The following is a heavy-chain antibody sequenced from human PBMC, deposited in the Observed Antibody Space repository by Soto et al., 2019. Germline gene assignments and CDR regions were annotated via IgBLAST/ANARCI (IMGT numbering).Heavy chain of an antibody. Sequence: SETLSLTCAVSGGSISSGGYSWSWIRQPPGKGLEWIGYIYHSGSTYYNPSLKSRVTISVDRSKNQFSLKLSSVTAADTAVYYCARGTTVTAYYFDYWGQGTLVTVYS. CDR3: ARGTTVTAYYFDY. J-gene: IGHJ4*02. D-gene: IGHD4-17*01. CDR2: IYHSGST. CDR1: GGSISSGGYS. V-gene: IGHV4-30-2*01.